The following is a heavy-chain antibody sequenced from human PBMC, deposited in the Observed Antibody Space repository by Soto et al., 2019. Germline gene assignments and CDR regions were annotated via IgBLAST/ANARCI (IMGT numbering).Heavy chain of an antibody. CDR1: GGSISTSSYY. V-gene: IGHV4-39*01. Sequence: QLQLQESGPGLVKPSETLSLTCTVSGGSISTSSYYWGWIRQPPGKGLEWIARIYYSGSTYYNPSLKSRVTISVDTSKNQFSLRLSSVTAADTAVYYCARRDCSGTTCYVDYWGQGTLVTVSS. D-gene: IGHD2-2*01. CDR2: IYYSGST. J-gene: IGHJ4*02. CDR3: ARRDCSGTTCYVDY.